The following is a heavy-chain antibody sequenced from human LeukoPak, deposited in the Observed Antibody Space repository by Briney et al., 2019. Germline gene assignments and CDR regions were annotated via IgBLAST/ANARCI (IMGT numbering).Heavy chain of an antibody. D-gene: IGHD3-22*01. J-gene: IGHJ5*01. CDR2: ISPYNGDT. Sequence: ASVKVSCKASGYTFNTYGITWVRQAPGQGLEWMGWISPYNGDTHYAQKFQDRVTMTTDTSTSTAYMDLRSLGFDDTAVYYCARDKAFLGYYDTSGYFQQWFDSWGQGTPVTVSS. CDR3: ARDKAFLGYYDTSGYFQQWFDS. CDR1: GYTFNTYG. V-gene: IGHV1-18*04.